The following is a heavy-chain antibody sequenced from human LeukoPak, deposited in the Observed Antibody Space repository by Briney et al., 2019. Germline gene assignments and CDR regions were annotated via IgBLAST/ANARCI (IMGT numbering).Heavy chain of an antibody. CDR3: AKSPRYYYDSRGYSQYYFDY. V-gene: IGHV3-23*01. D-gene: IGHD3-22*01. CDR1: GFTFSSYA. J-gene: IGHJ4*02. CDR2: ISGSGGST. Sequence: GGTLRLSCAASGFTFSSYAMSWVRQAPGKGLEWVSAISGSGGSTYYADSVKGRFTISRDNSKNTLYLQMNSLRAEDTAVYYCAKSPRYYYDSRGYSQYYFDYWGQGTLVTVSS.